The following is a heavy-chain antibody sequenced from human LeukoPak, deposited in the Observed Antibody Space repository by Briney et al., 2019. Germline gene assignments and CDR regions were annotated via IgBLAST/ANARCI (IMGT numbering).Heavy chain of an antibody. J-gene: IGHJ4*02. D-gene: IGHD1-26*01. CDR1: GFTSSSNA. CDR2: ITYDGSNE. Sequence: GGSLRLSCAASGFTSSSNAMHWVRQAPGKGLEWVAVITYDGSNEYYADSVKGRFTISRDNSKNTLYLQMSSLRAEDTAVYYCARGLLGAPTSYFDYWGQGTLVTVSS. CDR3: ARGLLGAPTSYFDY. V-gene: IGHV3-30-3*01.